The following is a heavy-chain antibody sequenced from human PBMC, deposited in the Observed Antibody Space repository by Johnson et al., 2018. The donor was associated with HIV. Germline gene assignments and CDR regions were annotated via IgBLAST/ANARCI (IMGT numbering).Heavy chain of an antibody. CDR2: ISSNGGST. CDR1: GFTFSSYA. J-gene: IGHJ3*02. Sequence: VQLVESGGGLVQPGGSLRLSCAASGFTFSSYAMHWVRQAPGKGLEYVSAISSNGGSTYYANSVKGRFTISRDNSKNTLYLQMNSLRAEDTAVYYCARSVGYCSGGSCSPDAFDIWGQGTMVTVSS. D-gene: IGHD2-15*01. V-gene: IGHV3-64*01. CDR3: ARSVGYCSGGSCSPDAFDI.